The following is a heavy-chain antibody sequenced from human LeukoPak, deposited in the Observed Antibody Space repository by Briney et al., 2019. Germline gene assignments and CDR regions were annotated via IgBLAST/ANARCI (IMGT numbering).Heavy chain of an antibody. Sequence: ASVKVSCKASGYTFTSYDINWVRQATGQGLEWMGWMNPYSGNTGYAQKFQGRVTMTRNTSISTAYMELSSLRSEDTAVYYCARGQRSLYYYYYMDVWGKGTTVTVSS. CDR1: GYTFTSYD. CDR3: ARGQRSLYYYYYMDV. V-gene: IGHV1-8*01. J-gene: IGHJ6*03. CDR2: MNPYSGNT.